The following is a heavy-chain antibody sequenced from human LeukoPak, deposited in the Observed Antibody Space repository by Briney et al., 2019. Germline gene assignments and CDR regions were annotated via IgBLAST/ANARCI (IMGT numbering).Heavy chain of an antibody. CDR2: INAGNGNT. CDR1: GYTFTSFA. J-gene: IGHJ5*02. V-gene: IGHV1-3*01. Sequence: GASVKVSCKASGYTFTSFAIHWVRQAPGQRLEWMGWINAGNGNTKYSQKFQGRVTITRDTSASTAYMELSSLRSEDTAVYYCARGEQQPPGWGFDPWGQGTLVTVSS. D-gene: IGHD6-13*01. CDR3: ARGEQQPPGWGFDP.